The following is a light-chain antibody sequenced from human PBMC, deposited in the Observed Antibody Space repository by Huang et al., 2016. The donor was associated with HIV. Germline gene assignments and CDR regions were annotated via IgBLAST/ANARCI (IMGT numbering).Light chain of an antibody. CDR3: QQYISYPWT. V-gene: IGKV1-5*03. CDR2: KGS. CDR1: QSISSW. Sequence: DIQMTQSPSTLSASVGDRATITCRASQSISSWWAWYQQKPGKAPKLLIYKGSNLESGVSSRFSGSGSGTEFTLTINSLQPDDFASYYCQQYISYPWTFGQGTKVEIK. J-gene: IGKJ1*01.